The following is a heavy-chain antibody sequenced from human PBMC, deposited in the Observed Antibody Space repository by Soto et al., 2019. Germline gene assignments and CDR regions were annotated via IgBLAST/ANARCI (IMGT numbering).Heavy chain of an antibody. J-gene: IGHJ6*02. CDR3: AQDRSARDSIDV. CDR2: ITWNSATI. Sequence: GGSLRLSCAASGFTFDDYGMHWVRQGPGKGLEWVSGITWNSATIGYAASVKGRFTISRDNAKNSLYLQMSSLTTEDTAVYYCAQDRSARDSIDVWAQGTTVTVSS. V-gene: IGHV3-9*01. CDR1: GFTFDDYG.